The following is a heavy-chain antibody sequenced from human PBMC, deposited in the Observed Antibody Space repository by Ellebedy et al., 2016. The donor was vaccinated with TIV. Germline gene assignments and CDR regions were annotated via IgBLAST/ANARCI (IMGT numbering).Heavy chain of an antibody. D-gene: IGHD2-15*01. CDR2: NNPDNGDS. V-gene: IGHV1-3*01. Sequence: AASVKVSCKASGYSFTTFTIHWLRQAPGQRPEWMGWNNPDNGDSKHSQKFQARVTITRDTLACKANMELRSRLSGYTAVYHCARARGGCSGGGCYSEFDFWGQGTLVTVSS. CDR1: GYSFTTFT. CDR3: ARARGGCSGGGCYSEFDF. J-gene: IGHJ4*02.